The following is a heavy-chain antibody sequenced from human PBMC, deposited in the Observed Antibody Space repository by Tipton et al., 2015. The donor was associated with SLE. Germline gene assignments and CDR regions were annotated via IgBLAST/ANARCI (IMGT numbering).Heavy chain of an antibody. V-gene: IGHV4-34*01. Sequence: TLSLTCAVYGGSFSGYYWSWIRQPPGKGPEWIGEINHSGSTNYNPSLKSRVTISVDTSKNQFSLKLSSVTAADTAVYYCARGGDWDYRLDYWGQGTLVTVSS. CDR2: INHSGST. CDR3: ARGGDWDYRLDY. CDR1: GGSFSGYY. J-gene: IGHJ4*02. D-gene: IGHD1-7*01.